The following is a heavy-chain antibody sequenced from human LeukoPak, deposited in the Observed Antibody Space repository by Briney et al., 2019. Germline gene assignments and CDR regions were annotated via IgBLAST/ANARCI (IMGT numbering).Heavy chain of an antibody. V-gene: IGHV4-59*01. J-gene: IGHJ3*02. CDR1: GGSISSYY. CDR3: ARLGDYYGSGGWAFDI. D-gene: IGHD3-10*01. CDR2: INYSGST. Sequence: SETLSLTYTVSGGSISSYYWSWIRQPPGKGLEWIGYINYSGSTNYNPSLKSRVTISVDTSKNQFSLKLSSVTAADTAVYYCARLGDYYGSGGWAFDIWGQGTMVTVSS.